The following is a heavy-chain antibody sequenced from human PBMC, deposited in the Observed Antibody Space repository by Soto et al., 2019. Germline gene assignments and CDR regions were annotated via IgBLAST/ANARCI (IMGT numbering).Heavy chain of an antibody. J-gene: IGHJ6*02. CDR2: IWYDGSNK. V-gene: IGHV3-33*01. Sequence: PGGSLRLSCAASGFTFSSYGMHWVRQAPGKGLEWVAVIWYDGSNKYYADSVKGRFTISRDNSKNTLYLQMNSLRAEDTAVYYCARERIVATMREWVDYYYYGMDVWGQGTTVTVSS. D-gene: IGHD5-12*01. CDR1: GFTFSSYG. CDR3: ARERIVATMREWVDYYYYGMDV.